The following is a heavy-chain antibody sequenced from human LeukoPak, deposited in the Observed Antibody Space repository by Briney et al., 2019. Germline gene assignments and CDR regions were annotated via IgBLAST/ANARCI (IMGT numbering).Heavy chain of an antibody. CDR1: GYTFTGYY. V-gene: IGHV1-2*02. Sequence: ASVKVSCKASGYTFTGYYMHWVRQAPGQGLEWMGWINPNSGGTNYAQKFQGRVTMTRDTSISTAYMELSRLRFDDTAVYYCARGCRGYSYGLEGLLYWGQGTLVTVSS. CDR3: ARGCRGYSYGLEGLLY. D-gene: IGHD5-18*01. J-gene: IGHJ4*02. CDR2: INPNSGGT.